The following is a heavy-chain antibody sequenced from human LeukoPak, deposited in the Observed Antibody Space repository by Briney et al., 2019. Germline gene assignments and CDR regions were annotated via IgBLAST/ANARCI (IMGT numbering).Heavy chain of an antibody. Sequence: SETLFLTCSVSGDSISDYYWAWIRQPPGKGLEWIGYSGSTKYDPSLKSRVSISVDTSKSQFSLTLRSVTAADTAIYYCARTRRHYYGSGKNLTPWPAGMDVWGQGTTVCVS. D-gene: IGHD3-10*01. CDR3: ARTRRHYYGSGKNLTPWPAGMDV. CDR2: SGST. CDR1: GDSISDYY. V-gene: IGHV4-59*01. J-gene: IGHJ6*02.